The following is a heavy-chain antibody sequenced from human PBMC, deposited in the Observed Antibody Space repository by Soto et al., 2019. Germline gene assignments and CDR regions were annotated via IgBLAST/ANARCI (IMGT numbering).Heavy chain of an antibody. Sequence: SETLSLTCTVSGGSISSYYWSWIRQPPGKGLEWIGYIYYSGSTNYNPSLKSRVTISVDTSKNQFSLKLSSVTAADTAVYYCARTRRLTIFGVVKGYGNYMDVWGKGTTVTVSS. D-gene: IGHD3-3*01. CDR3: ARTRRLTIFGVVKGYGNYMDV. V-gene: IGHV4-59*01. CDR2: IYYSGST. J-gene: IGHJ6*03. CDR1: GGSISSYY.